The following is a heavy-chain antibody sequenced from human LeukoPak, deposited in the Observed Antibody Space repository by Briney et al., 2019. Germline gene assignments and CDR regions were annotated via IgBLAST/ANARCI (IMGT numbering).Heavy chain of an antibody. D-gene: IGHD6-19*01. CDR2: IYTSGST. J-gene: IGHJ6*03. CDR3: AREISGWYRYYYYYYMDV. V-gene: IGHV4-4*07. Sequence: SETLSLTCAVYGGSFSGYYWSWIRQPAGKGLEWIGRIYTSGSTNYNPSLKSRVTISVDTSKNQFSLKLSSVTAADTAVYYCAREISGWYRYYYYYYMDVWGKGTTVTISS. CDR1: GGSFSGYY.